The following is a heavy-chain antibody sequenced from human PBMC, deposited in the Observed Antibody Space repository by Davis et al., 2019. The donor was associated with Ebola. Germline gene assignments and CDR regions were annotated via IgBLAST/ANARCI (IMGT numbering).Heavy chain of an antibody. CDR3: VTSKSGTYAY. CDR1: GFTFDNYG. CDR2: ISYHGKNI. J-gene: IGHJ4*02. V-gene: IGHV3-30*03. D-gene: IGHD1-26*01. Sequence: GESLKISCAASGFTFDNYGMHWVRQAPGKGLEWVAFISYHGKNIPYADSVWGRFTISREDSRNTVYLQLNSLKFEDTAVYYCVTSKSGTYAYWGQGKLVTVSS.